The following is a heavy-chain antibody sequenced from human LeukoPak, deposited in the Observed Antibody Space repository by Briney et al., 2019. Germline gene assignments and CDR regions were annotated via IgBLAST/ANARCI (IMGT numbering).Heavy chain of an antibody. CDR2: INHSGST. V-gene: IGHV4-34*01. CDR1: GGSFSGYY. D-gene: IGHD6-13*01. Sequence: SETLSLTCAVYGGSFSGYYWSWIRQPPGKGLEWIGEINHSGSTNYNPSPKSRVTISVDTSKNQFSLKLSSVTAADTAVYYCARGPLAAAPSSGIDYWGQGTLVTVSS. CDR3: ARGPLAAAPSSGIDY. J-gene: IGHJ4*02.